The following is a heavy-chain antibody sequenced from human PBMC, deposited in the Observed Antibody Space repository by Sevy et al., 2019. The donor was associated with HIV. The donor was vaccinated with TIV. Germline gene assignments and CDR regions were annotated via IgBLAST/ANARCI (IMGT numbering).Heavy chain of an antibody. CDR1: GFTFDDYA. V-gene: IGHV3-9*01. D-gene: IGHD2-2*03. Sequence: SLRLSCAASGFTFDDYAMHWVRQAPGKGLEWVSGISWNSGTIGYADSMKGRFTISRDNAKNSLYLQMNSLRAEDTALYYCAKDIGYCISTTCPGLVDYWGQGTLVTVSS. CDR3: AKDIGYCISTTCPGLVDY. J-gene: IGHJ4*02. CDR2: ISWNSGTI.